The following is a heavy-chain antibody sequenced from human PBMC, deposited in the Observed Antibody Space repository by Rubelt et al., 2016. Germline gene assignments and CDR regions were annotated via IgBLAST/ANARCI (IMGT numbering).Heavy chain of an antibody. Sequence: QVQLVQSGAEVKKPGASVKVSCKASGYTFTSYGISWVRQAPGQGLEWMGWISAYNGNTNYAQKLQGMVTMTTDTATSTAYMELRSLSSDDTAVYYGARNLSMITFGGVIVPPDYGGQGTLVTVSS. CDR3: ARNLSMITFGGVIVPPDY. CDR1: GYTFTSYG. V-gene: IGHV1-18*01. J-gene: IGHJ4*02. D-gene: IGHD3-16*02. CDR2: ISAYNGNT.